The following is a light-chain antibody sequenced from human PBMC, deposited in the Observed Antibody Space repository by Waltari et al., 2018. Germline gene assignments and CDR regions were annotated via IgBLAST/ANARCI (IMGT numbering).Light chain of an antibody. V-gene: IGLV4-69*01. CDR3: QTGGHGTWV. Sequence: QLVLTQSPSASASLGASVMLTCTLSSGHSSNVIAWHQPQPEKGPRYLMKVNSDGSHSKGDDISHRFSGSGSGAGRYLTISSLQSEDEADYYCQTGGHGTWVFGGGTKLTVL. J-gene: IGLJ3*02. CDR1: SGHSSNV. CDR2: VNSDGSH.